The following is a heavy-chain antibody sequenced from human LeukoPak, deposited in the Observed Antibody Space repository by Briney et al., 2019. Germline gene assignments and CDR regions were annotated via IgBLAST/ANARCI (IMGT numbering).Heavy chain of an antibody. V-gene: IGHV1-2*04. Sequence: ASVKVFCKASGGTFSSYAVTWVRQAPGQGLEWMGWINPNSGDTNYAQKFQGWVIMTRDTSISTAYMELSRLRSDDTAVYYCARASGSYWWFDSWGQGTLVTVSS. CDR3: ARASGSYWWFDS. CDR2: INPNSGDT. CDR1: GGTFSSYA. J-gene: IGHJ5*01. D-gene: IGHD1-26*01.